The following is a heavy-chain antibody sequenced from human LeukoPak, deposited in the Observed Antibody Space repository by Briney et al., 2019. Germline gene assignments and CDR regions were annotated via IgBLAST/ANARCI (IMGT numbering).Heavy chain of an antibody. J-gene: IGHJ4*02. CDR3: ATSSGWYPKYFDY. V-gene: IGHV3-23*01. CDR1: GFTFDDYG. Sequence: GGSLRLSCAASGFTFDDYGMSWVRQAPGKGLEWVSAISGSGGDTYYADSVKGRFTIPRDNSKNTLYLQMNSLRAEDTALYYCATSSGWYPKYFDYWGQGTLVTVSS. CDR2: ISGSGGDT. D-gene: IGHD6-19*01.